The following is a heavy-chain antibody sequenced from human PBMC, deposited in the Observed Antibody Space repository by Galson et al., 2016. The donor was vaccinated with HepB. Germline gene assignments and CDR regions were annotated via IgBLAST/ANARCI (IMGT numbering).Heavy chain of an antibody. V-gene: IGHV3-30*18. CDR3: AKVDIVATIGALDI. Sequence: SLRLSCAASGFTFSSYGMHWVRQAPGKGLEWVAVISYDGSNKYYADSVKGRFTISRDNSKNTLYLQMNSLRAEDTAVYYCAKVDIVATIGALDIWGQGTMVTVSS. CDR2: ISYDGSNK. CDR1: GFTFSSYG. J-gene: IGHJ3*02. D-gene: IGHD5-12*01.